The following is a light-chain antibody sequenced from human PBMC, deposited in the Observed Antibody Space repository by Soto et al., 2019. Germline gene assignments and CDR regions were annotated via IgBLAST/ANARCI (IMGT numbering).Light chain of an antibody. J-gene: IGKJ5*01. V-gene: IGKV3-20*01. Sequence: EVVLTQSTGTLSLSPGGRATLFCRSGQSISSNYLAWYQQKPGQAPRLLIYGAFSRATGIPDRFSGSGSGTDFSLTISRLEPEDFAVYYCQQYGGSPLITFGQGTLLEIK. CDR1: QSISSNY. CDR3: QQYGGSPLIT. CDR2: GAF.